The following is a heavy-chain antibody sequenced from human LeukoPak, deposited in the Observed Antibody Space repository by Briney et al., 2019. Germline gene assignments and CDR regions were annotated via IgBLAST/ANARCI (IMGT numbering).Heavy chain of an antibody. D-gene: IGHD3-3*01. CDR1: GFTFSIAW. CDR3: AAVGEWLSNAFNT. CDR2: IKSRGDGETR. J-gene: IGHJ3*02. V-gene: IGHV3-15*01. Sequence: GGSLRLSCAASGFTFSIAWMSWVRQAPGKGLEWVGRIKSRGDGETRDYAAPVKDRFIISRDASKNTLYLQMNSLRTEDTAIYYCAAVGEWLSNAFNTWGQGTMVTVSA.